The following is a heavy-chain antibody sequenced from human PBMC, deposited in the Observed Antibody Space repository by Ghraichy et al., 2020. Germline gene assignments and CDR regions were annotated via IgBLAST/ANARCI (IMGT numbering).Heavy chain of an antibody. D-gene: IGHD5-12*01. J-gene: IGHJ3*02. CDR1: GFTFSSYA. CDR2: ISYDGSNK. V-gene: IGHV3-30-3*01. CDR3: ARESNRLSAFDI. Sequence: GSLRLSCAASGFTFSSYAMHWVRQAPGKGLEWVAVISYDGSNKYYADSVKGRFTISRDNSKNTLYLQMNSLRAEDTAVYYCARESNRLSAFDIWGQGTMVTVSS.